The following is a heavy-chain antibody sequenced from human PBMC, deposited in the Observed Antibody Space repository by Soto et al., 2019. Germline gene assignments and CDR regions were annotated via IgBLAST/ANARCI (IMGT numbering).Heavy chain of an antibody. CDR3: AKPSGGSYPESRVFDS. J-gene: IGHJ4*02. D-gene: IGHD1-26*01. Sequence: SLKLCCAACGDTFYSTVMSGVRQAQGKGLEWVSAISTTGGNTLYADAVKGPFTISRDNSKNTLYLQMNSLRAEDTAIYYCAKPSGGSYPESRVFDSWGQGTRVTVPS. V-gene: IGHV3-23*01. CDR1: GDTFYSTV. CDR2: ISTTGGNT.